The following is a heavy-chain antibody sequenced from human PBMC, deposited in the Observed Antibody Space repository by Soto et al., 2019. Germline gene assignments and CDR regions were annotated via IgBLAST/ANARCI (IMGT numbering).Heavy chain of an antibody. D-gene: IGHD2-2*01. CDR1: GGTFSSYT. V-gene: IGHV1-69*02. J-gene: IGHJ5*02. CDR2: IIPILGIA. CDR3: ARGHIKYQLLSFWFDP. Sequence: SVKVSCKASGGTFSSYTISWVRQAPGQGLEWMGRIIPILGIANYAQKFQGRVTITADKSTSTAYMELSSLRSEDTAVYYCARGHIKYQLLSFWFDPWGQGTLVTVSS.